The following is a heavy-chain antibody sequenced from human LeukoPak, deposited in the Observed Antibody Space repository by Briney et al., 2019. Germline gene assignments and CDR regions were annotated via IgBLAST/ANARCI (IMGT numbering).Heavy chain of an antibody. CDR1: GGSISSGSYY. D-gene: IGHD1-26*01. CDR3: ARDPRGIVGANHNWFDP. J-gene: IGHJ5*02. CDR2: IYASGST. V-gene: IGHV4-61*02. Sequence: PSQTLSLTCTVSGGSISSGSYYRSWIRQPAGKGLEWIGRIYASGSTNYNPSLKSRVTMSVDTFKSQFSLKLISVTAADTAVYYCARDPRGIVGANHNWFDPWGQGTLVTVSS.